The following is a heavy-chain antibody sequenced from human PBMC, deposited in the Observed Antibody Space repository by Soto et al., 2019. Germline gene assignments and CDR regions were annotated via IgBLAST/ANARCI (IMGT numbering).Heavy chain of an antibody. D-gene: IGHD2-15*01. Sequence: GAAVKVSCKASGGTFSSYAISWVRQAPGQGLEWMGGIIPIFGTANYAQKFQGRVTITADESTSTAYMELSSLRSEDTAVYYCALPYCSGGSCYSVWFDPWGQGTLVTVSS. CDR3: ALPYCSGGSCYSVWFDP. CDR1: GGTFSSYA. J-gene: IGHJ5*02. V-gene: IGHV1-69*13. CDR2: IIPIFGTA.